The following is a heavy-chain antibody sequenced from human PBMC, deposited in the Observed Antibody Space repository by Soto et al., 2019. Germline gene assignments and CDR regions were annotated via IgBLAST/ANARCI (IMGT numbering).Heavy chain of an antibody. CDR2: FSPTGDTG. CDR3: LKDAPSGSIDY. J-gene: IGHJ4*02. V-gene: IGHV3-9*01. CDR1: GFRFEQYV. D-gene: IGHD3-10*01. Sequence: VQVVASGVGFVQPGRSLRLYSAVSGFRFEQYVMHWVRQAPGKGLEFASTFSPTGDTGAYAGSVEGRLTVSRDNAKNSLYLQMDRLKGVDTAFYNWLKDAPSGSIDYWGQGTRVTVSS.